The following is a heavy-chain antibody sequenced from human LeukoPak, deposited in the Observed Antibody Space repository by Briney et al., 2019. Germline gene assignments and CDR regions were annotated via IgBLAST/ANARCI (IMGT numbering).Heavy chain of an antibody. V-gene: IGHV3-21*01. CDR2: ISSSSSYI. CDR3: ARDRRGVVISYGMDV. D-gene: IGHD2-21*01. J-gene: IGHJ6*02. CDR1: GFTFSSYS. Sequence: PGGSLRLSCAASGFTFSSYSMNWVRQAPGKGLEWVPSISSSSSYIYYADSVKGRFTISRDNAKNSLYLQMNSLRAEDTAVYYCARDRRGVVISYGMDVWGQGTTVTVSS.